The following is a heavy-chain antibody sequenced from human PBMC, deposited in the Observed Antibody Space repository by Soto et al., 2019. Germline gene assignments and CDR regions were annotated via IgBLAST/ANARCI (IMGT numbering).Heavy chain of an antibody. CDR3: ARGWLEPHGNNWFDP. CDR1: GFTFSSYA. CDR2: ISYDGSNK. D-gene: IGHD1-1*01. V-gene: IGHV3-30-3*01. Sequence: QVQLVESGGGVVQPGRSLRLSCAASGFTFSSYAMHWVRQAPGKGLEWVAVISYDGSNKYYADSVKGRFTISRDNSKNTLYLQMNSLRADDTAVYYCARGWLEPHGNNWFDPWGQGTLVTVSS. J-gene: IGHJ5*02.